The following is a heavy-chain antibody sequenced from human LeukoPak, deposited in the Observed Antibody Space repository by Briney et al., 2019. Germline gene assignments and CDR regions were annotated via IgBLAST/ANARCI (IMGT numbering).Heavy chain of an antibody. CDR2: ISGSGGST. J-gene: IGHJ4*02. CDR1: GFTFSSYA. Sequence: PGGSLRLSCAASGFTFSSYAMSWVRQAPGKGLEWVSAISGSGGSTYYADSVKGRFTISRDNSKNTLYLQMNSLRAEDTAVYYCAKDQFYYDSSALDYWGQGTLVTVSS. CDR3: AKDQFYYDSSALDY. V-gene: IGHV3-23*01. D-gene: IGHD3-22*01.